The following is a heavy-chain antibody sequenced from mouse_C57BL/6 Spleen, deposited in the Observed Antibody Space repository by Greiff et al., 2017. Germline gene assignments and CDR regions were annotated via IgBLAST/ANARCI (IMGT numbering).Heavy chain of an antibody. CDR3: ARGDDSLYAMDY. CDR2: ISYDGSN. V-gene: IGHV3-6*01. CDR1: GYSITSGYY. J-gene: IGHJ4*01. Sequence: EVKLMESGPGLVKPSQSLSLTCSVTGYSITSGYYWNWIRQFPGNKLEWMGYISYDGSNNYNPSLKNRISITRDTSKNQFFLKLNSVTTEDTATYYCARGDDSLYAMDYWGQGTSVTVSS. D-gene: IGHD2-4*01.